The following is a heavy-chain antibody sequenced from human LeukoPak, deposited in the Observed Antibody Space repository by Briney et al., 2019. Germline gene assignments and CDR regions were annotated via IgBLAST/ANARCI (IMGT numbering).Heavy chain of an antibody. CDR3: ARAGYLHGSGSRPYYFDY. CDR2: IYTSGST. V-gene: IGHV4-4*07. Sequence: SETLSLTCTVSGGSISSYDWSWIRQPAGKGLEWIGRIYTSGSTNYNPSLKSRVTMSVDTSKNQFSLKLSSVTAADTAVYYCARAGYLHGSGSRPYYFDYWGQGTLVTVSS. CDR1: GGSISSYD. D-gene: IGHD3-10*01. J-gene: IGHJ4*02.